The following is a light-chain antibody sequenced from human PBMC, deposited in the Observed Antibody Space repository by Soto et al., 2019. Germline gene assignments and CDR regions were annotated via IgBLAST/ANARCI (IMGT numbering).Light chain of an antibody. CDR3: QAWDTGIVV. CDR2: LNSDGSH. J-gene: IGLJ2*01. Sequence: QPVLTQSPSASASLGASVKLTCTLSTGHSTYAVAWHQQQPEKGPHYLMKLNSDGSHSKGDGIPDRFSGSSSGAERYLTISSLQSEDEADYYCQAWDTGIVVFGGGTQLTVL. CDR1: TGHSTYA. V-gene: IGLV4-69*01.